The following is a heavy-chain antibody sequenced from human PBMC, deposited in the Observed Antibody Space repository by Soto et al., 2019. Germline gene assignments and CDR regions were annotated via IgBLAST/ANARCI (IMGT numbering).Heavy chain of an antibody. D-gene: IGHD2-8*01. CDR3: ARGTKGAGGWYFDL. J-gene: IGHJ2*01. Sequence: QIQVVQSEVEVKRPGASVRISCKASGYTLDNHAITWVRQAPGQGLEWMGWIGALLYNDATNYARKFQGRLTMARDTYPNTVYMDLGSLRSDDTAIYYCARGTKGAGGWYFDLWGRGTLVVVSS. CDR2: IGALLYNDAT. V-gene: IGHV1-18*01. CDR1: GYTLDNHA.